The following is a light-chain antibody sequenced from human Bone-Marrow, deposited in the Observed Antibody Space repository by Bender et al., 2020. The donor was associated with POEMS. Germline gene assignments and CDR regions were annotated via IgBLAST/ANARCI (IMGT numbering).Light chain of an antibody. CDR1: ISEVGRYNL. V-gene: IGLV2-23*01. Sequence: QSALTQPASVSGSPGQSITISCTATISEVGRYNLVSWYQQQPGKAPKLIIYDATVRPSGVSTRFSGSRSGNTASLTISGLQADDEADYFCCSYAGSNTLIFGGGTKVTVL. J-gene: IGLJ2*01. CDR2: DAT. CDR3: CSYAGSNTLI.